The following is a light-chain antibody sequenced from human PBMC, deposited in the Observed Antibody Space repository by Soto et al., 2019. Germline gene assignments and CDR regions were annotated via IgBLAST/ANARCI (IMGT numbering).Light chain of an antibody. CDR1: QSVSSNY. CDR2: GAS. V-gene: IGKV3-20*01. J-gene: IGKJ1*01. CDR3: QQYGSTPTWT. Sequence: ESVLTQSPGTLSLSPGERATLSCRASQSVSSNYLAWYQQKPGQAPRLLIYGASTRATGIPDRFSGSGSGTDFTLTISRLEPEDSAVYYCQQYGSTPTWTFGQGTKGDI.